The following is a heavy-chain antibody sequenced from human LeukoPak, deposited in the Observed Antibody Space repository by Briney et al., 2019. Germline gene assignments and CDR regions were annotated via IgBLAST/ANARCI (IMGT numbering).Heavy chain of an antibody. CDR3: AREGGPYRPLDY. J-gene: IGHJ4*02. Sequence: SETLSLTCGVSGGSITNTNYWTWVRQPPGKGLEWIGEVNLQGSTNYNPSLMGRVAISVDTSENHISRQLTSGTAADTAVYYCAREGGPYRPLDYSGQGTLVTVSS. V-gene: IGHV4-4*02. CDR1: GGSITNTNY. CDR2: VNLQGST.